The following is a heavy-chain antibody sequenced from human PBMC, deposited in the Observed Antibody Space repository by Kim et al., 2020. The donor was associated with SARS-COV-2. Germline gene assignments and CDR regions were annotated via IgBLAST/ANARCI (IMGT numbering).Heavy chain of an antibody. CDR2: IFYSGST. V-gene: IGHV4-39*01. CDR1: GGSFSSSSYY. D-gene: IGHD6-13*01. CDR3: SSGNPGIAAAGGLLVQRPWLGYFDY. J-gene: IGHJ4*02. Sequence: SETLSLTCTVSGGSFSSSSYYWAWIRQPPGKGLEYIGSIFYSGSTYYNPSLKSRVTISVDTSKNQFSLKLSSVTAADSAVYYCSSGNPGIAAAGGLLVQRPWLGYFDYWGQGTLATVSS.